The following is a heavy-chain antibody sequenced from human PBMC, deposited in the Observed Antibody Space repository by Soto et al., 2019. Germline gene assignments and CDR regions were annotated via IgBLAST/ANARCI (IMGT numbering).Heavy chain of an antibody. Sequence: QVQLVQSGAEVKKPVASVKVSCKASGYTFTSYDINWGRRATGQGVEWMGWRNPNSGNTGYAQKFQGRATNTTNTSISTAYMELSSLKSEVTAVYYCAGYITTGTTYAFDIWGQGTMVTVSS. CDR2: RNPNSGNT. V-gene: IGHV1-8*01. CDR3: AGYITTGTTYAFDI. CDR1: GYTFTSYD. D-gene: IGHD1-1*01. J-gene: IGHJ3*02.